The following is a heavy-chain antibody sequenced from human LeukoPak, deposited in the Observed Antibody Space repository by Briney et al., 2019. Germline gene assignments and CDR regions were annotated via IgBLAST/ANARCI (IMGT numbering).Heavy chain of an antibody. J-gene: IGHJ4*02. D-gene: IGHD3-22*01. CDR1: GFTFSSYG. CDR3: AKDQETSYYYDSSGPIDY. V-gene: IGHV3-33*06. CDR2: IWYDGGNK. Sequence: GGSLRLSCAASGFTFSSYGMHWVRQAPGKGLEWVAVIWYDGGNKYYADSVKGRFTISRDNSKNTLYLQMNSLRAEDTAVYYCAKDQETSYYYDSSGPIDYWGQGTLVTVSS.